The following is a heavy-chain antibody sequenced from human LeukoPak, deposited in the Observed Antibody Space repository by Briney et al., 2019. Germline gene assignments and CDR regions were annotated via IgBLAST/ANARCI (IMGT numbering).Heavy chain of an antibody. CDR3: ASLARVSEDV. CDR1: GGTFNNSA. Sequence: SVKVSCKTSGGTFNNSAISWVRQAPGQGLEWLGGIMPLFGTAGYAQKFQGRVTITKDESTRTVYLELTSLTSDDTAVYYCASLARVSEDVWGKGTTVTVSS. CDR2: IMPLFGTA. V-gene: IGHV1-69*05. D-gene: IGHD3-16*01. J-gene: IGHJ6*04.